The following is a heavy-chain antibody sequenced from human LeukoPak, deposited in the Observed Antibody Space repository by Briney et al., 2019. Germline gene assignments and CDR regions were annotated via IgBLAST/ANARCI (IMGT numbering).Heavy chain of an antibody. CDR2: FNHRGSN. D-gene: IGHD3-9*01. Sequence: SETLSPTWAVYGGSFSGYYWRWIRQPPGKGLGWVGGFNHRGSNNNNPSLKSRVTISVDTSTNQFSMKLSCVTAADTAVYYCARGLYDILTGYNAPFDDWGQRTLVSVS. CDR1: GGSFSGYY. J-gene: IGHJ4*02. V-gene: IGHV4-34*01. CDR3: ARGLYDILTGYNAPFDD.